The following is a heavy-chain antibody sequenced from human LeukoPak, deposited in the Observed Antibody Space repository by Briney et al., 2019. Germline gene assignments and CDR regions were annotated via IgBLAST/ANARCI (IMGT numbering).Heavy chain of an antibody. D-gene: IGHD1-26*01. CDR3: ARDNYEYSGIYSPWDYYYYMDV. CDR2: MQPESGKT. V-gene: IGHV1-8*01. Sequence: ASVKVSCKASGYTFINYDINWVRQAPGQGLEWMGWMQPESGKTDYAQKFQGRVTITRNTSIDTVYMELSSLRSEDTAVYYCARDNYEYSGIYSPWDYYYYMDVWGKGTTVTVSS. CDR1: GYTFINYD. J-gene: IGHJ6*03.